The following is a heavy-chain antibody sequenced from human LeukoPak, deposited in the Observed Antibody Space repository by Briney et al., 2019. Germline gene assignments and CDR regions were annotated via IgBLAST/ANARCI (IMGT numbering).Heavy chain of an antibody. CDR2: LYSDGSI. CDR1: GFSVSSNY. V-gene: IGHV3-66*01. D-gene: IGHD6-19*01. J-gene: IGHJ4*02. Sequence: GGSLRLSCAASGFSVSSNYMNWVRQAPGKGLEWLSVLYSDGSIYYADSVKGRFTIPRDNSKNTLYLQMNSLRAEDTAVYYCATEPGIAVAGSGYWGQGTLVTVSS. CDR3: ATEPGIAVAGSGY.